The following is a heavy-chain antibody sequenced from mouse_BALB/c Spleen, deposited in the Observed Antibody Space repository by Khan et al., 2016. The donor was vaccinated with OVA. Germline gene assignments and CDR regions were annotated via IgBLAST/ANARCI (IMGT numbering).Heavy chain of an antibody. Sequence: QVQLKQSGPGLVTPSQSLSITCTVSGFSLSRYNIHWVRQPPGKGLEWLGMIWGGGSTDYNSTLKSRLSISKDNSKSQVILKMNSLQTDDSAMYYCARAYYRYDGYYAMDYWGQGTSVTVSS. CDR3: ARAYYRYDGYYAMDY. V-gene: IGHV2-6-4*01. CDR2: IWGGGST. J-gene: IGHJ4*01. D-gene: IGHD2-14*01. CDR1: GFSLSRYN.